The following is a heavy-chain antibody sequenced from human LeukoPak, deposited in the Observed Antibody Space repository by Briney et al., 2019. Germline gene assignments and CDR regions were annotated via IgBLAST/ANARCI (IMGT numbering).Heavy chain of an antibody. Sequence: GGSLRLSCAASGFTFDDYAMHWVRQVPGKGLEWVSGISWNSGSIGYADSVKGRFTISRDNAKNSLYLQMNSLRAEDTALYYCAKADYDFWTNFDYWGQGTLVTVSS. CDR1: GFTFDDYA. V-gene: IGHV3-9*01. CDR3: AKADYDFWTNFDY. J-gene: IGHJ4*02. D-gene: IGHD3-3*01. CDR2: ISWNSGSI.